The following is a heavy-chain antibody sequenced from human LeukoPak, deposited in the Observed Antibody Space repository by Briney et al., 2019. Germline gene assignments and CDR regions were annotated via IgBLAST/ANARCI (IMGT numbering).Heavy chain of an antibody. CDR3: ANIPYGSGTETGY. Sequence: PGGSLRLSCAASGFTFSNYGIHWVRQAPGKGLEWVAFIQYDGRDKYYADSAKGRFTISRDNSKNTLYLQMNSLRPEDTAVYFCANIPYGSGTETGYWGQGTLVTVSS. J-gene: IGHJ4*02. CDR2: IQYDGRDK. V-gene: IGHV3-30*02. CDR1: GFTFSNYG. D-gene: IGHD2-15*01.